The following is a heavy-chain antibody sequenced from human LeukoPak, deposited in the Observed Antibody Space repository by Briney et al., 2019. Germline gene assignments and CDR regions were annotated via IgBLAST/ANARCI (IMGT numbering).Heavy chain of an antibody. J-gene: IGHJ4*02. D-gene: IGHD5-18*01. Sequence: SVKVSCKASGGTFSSYAIRWVRQAPGQGLEWMGRIIPILGIANYAQKFQGRVTITADKSTSTAYMELSSLRFEDTAVYYCARGTAMDSCFDYWGQGTLVTVSS. CDR2: IIPILGIA. CDR1: GGTFSSYA. V-gene: IGHV1-69*04. CDR3: ARGTAMDSCFDY.